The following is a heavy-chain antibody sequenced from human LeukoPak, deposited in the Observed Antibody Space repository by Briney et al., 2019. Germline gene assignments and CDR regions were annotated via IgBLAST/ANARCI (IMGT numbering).Heavy chain of an antibody. V-gene: IGHV3-21*04. D-gene: IGHD3-3*01. CDR3: AKGSGFLEWVDH. J-gene: IGHJ4*02. CDR1: GFTFSSYS. CDR2: ISSSSSYI. Sequence: GGSLRLSCAASGFTFSSYSMNWVRQAPGKGLEWVSSISSSSSYIYYADSVKGRFTISRDNAKNSLYLQMNSLRAEDTAVYYCAKGSGFLEWVDHWGQGTLVTVSS.